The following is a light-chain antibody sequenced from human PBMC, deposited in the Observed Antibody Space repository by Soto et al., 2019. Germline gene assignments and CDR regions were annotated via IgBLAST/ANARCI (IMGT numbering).Light chain of an antibody. CDR2: GAS. CDR1: QSVSSYY. CDR3: QQYGSSPPLS. J-gene: IGKJ4*01. Sequence: EIVLKQSPGTLSLSPGERATLSCRASQSVSSYYLAWYQQKPGQPPRLLIYGASSRATGIPDRFSGSGSGTDFTLTISRLEPEDFAVYYCQQYGSSPPLSFGGGTKVEIK. V-gene: IGKV3-20*01.